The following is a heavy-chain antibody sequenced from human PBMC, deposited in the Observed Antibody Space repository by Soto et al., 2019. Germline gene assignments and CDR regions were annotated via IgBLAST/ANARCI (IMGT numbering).Heavy chain of an antibody. CDR3: VRSGHTFGGVI. J-gene: IGHJ4*02. CDR1: GGSMSNYY. D-gene: IGHD3-16*01. CDR2: MYYSGSS. Sequence: SETLSLTCTVTGGSMSNYYGSWVRQPPGRGLEWIGYMYYSGSSNYNSSLKSRVTISVDTSKNQISLKLTSVTAADTAVYYCVRSGHTFGGVIWGQGTLVTVSS. V-gene: IGHV4-59*01.